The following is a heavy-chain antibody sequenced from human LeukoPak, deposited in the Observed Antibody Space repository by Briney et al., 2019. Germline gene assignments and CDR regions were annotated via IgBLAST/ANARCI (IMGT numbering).Heavy chain of an antibody. J-gene: IGHJ6*03. CDR3: ARENYDSSGSIRPSYYDYYMDV. V-gene: IGHV4-31*03. CDR1: GGSISSGGYY. D-gene: IGHD3-22*01. Sequence: SETQSLTCTVSGGSISSGGYYWSWIRQHPGKGLEWIGYIYYSGSTYYNPSLKSRVTISVDTSKNQFSLKLSSVTAADTAVYYCARENYDSSGSIRPSYYDYYMDVWGKGTTVTVSS. CDR2: IYYSGST.